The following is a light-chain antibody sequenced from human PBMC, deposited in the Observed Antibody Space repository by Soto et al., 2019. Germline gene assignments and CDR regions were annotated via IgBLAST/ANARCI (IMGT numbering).Light chain of an antibody. CDR3: QQYGSSLTWT. J-gene: IGKJ1*01. V-gene: IGKV3-20*01. CDR2: AAS. Sequence: EVVLTQSPGTVSLCLGERVTLSCRASQSVISNYLAWYQQRPGQAPRLLIYAASSRATGIPDRFSGSGSGTDFTLSISSLEPEDFAVYYCQQYGSSLTWTFGQGTKVEMK. CDR1: QSVISNY.